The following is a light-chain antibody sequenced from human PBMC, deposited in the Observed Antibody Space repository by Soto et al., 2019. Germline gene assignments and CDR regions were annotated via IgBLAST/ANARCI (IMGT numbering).Light chain of an antibody. CDR3: QSYDSSRRVV. CDR2: GNS. J-gene: IGLJ2*01. CDR1: SSNIGAGYD. V-gene: IGLV1-40*01. Sequence: QSVLTQPPSVSGAPGQRVTISCTGSSSNIGAGYDVHWYQQLPGTAPKLLIYGNSNRPSGVPDRFSGSKSGTSASLAITGLQGEDEAEYYCQSYDSSRRVVFGGGTKLTVL.